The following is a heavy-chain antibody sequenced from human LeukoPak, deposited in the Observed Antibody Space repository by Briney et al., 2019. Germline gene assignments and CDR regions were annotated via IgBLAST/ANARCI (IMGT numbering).Heavy chain of an antibody. CDR2: IRYDGSNK. CDR3: SKDGRGYSGYDLYYLDH. V-gene: IGHV3-30*02. J-gene: IGHJ4*02. D-gene: IGHD5-12*01. Sequence: GGSLRLSXAASGFTFRNYGVHWVRQAPGKGLEWVAFIRYDGSNKYYADSVKGRFTISRDNSKNTLYLQMDSLRAEDTAVYYCSKDGRGYSGYDLYYLDHWGQGTLVTVSS. CDR1: GFTFRNYG.